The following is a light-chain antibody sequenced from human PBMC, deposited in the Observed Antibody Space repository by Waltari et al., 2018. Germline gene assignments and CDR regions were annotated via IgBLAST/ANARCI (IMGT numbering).Light chain of an antibody. CDR3: SSYTSSSTPHYV. CDR2: EGS. CDR1: SSDVGGYTY. Sequence: QSALTQPASVSGSPGQSITISCTGTSSDVGGYTYVPWYQQHPGKAPKPMIYEGSNRPEGVSNCFSGSKSGNTASLTISGLQAEDEADYYCSSYTSSSTPHYVFGTGTKVTVL. J-gene: IGLJ1*01. V-gene: IGLV2-14*01.